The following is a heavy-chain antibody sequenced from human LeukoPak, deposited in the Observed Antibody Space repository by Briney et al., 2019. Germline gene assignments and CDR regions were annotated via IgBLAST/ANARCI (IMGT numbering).Heavy chain of an antibody. V-gene: IGHV4-4*09. CDR3: GRGPPFAY. CDR2: IYTGGIT. Sequence: SETLSLTCNVSGDSIISEYWSWIRQPPGKSLEWVGYIYTGGITNYNPSLKSRVTISVDTSKNQSSLRLTSVTAADTAMYYCGRGPPFAYWGQGTLVAVSS. J-gene: IGHJ4*02. CDR1: GDSIISEY.